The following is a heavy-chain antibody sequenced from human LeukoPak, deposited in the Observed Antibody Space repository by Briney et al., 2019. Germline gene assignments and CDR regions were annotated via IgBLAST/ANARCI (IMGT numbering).Heavy chain of an antibody. V-gene: IGHV3-23*01. J-gene: IGHJ4*02. D-gene: IGHD1-26*01. CDR3: AKPSLIVGATVGFDY. CDR2: ISGSGSST. CDR1: GFTFSSYA. Sequence: GGSLRLSCVASGFTFSSYAMSWVRQAPGKGLEWVSAISGSGSSTYYADSVKGRFTISRDNSKNTLYLQMNSLRAEDTAVYYCAKPSLIVGATVGFDYWGQGTLVTVSS.